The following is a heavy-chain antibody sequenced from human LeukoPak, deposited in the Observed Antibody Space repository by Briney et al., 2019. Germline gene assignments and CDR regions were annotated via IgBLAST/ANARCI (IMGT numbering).Heavy chain of an antibody. Sequence: PSETLSLTCTVSGGSVSSDYYSWSWIRQPPGKGLEWIGHISYSGSTNYNPSLKSRVTISVDTSKNQFSLKLSSVTAADTAVYYCARLTRSGKGDYWGQGTLVTVSS. J-gene: IGHJ4*02. V-gene: IGHV4-61*01. D-gene: IGHD2-15*01. CDR3: ARLTRSGKGDY. CDR2: ISYSGST. CDR1: GGSVSSDYYS.